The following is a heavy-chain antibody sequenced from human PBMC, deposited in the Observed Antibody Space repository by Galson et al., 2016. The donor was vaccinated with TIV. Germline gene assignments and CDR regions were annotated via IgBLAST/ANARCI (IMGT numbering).Heavy chain of an antibody. CDR1: GGSIHTYY. J-gene: IGHJ6*03. CDR3: ARDNSGYDAVDHFYYDVEV. D-gene: IGHD5-12*01. CDR2: IHYSGSV. V-gene: IGHV4-59*01. Sequence: ETLSLTCTVPGGSIHTYYWSWIRQPPGKGLEWIGNIHYSGSVDYNPSLKSRVTLSINRSKNQFSLRLSSVNAADTAVYFCARDNSGYDAVDHFYYDVEVWGKGTTVTVSS.